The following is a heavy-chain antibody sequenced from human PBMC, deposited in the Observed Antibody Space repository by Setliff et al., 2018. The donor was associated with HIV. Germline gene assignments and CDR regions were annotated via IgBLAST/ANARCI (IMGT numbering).Heavy chain of an antibody. D-gene: IGHD2-15*01. CDR3: ARSVPRYCSGGSCYPPLFDY. CDR1: GDSISSYY. J-gene: IGHJ4*02. V-gene: IGHV4-39*01. Sequence: SETLSLTCTVSGDSISSYYWGWIRQPPGKGLEWIGSIYYSGSTYYNPSLKSRVTISVDTSKNQFSLKLSSVTAADTAVYYCARSVPRYCSGGSCYPPLFDYWGQGTLVTVSS. CDR2: IYYSGST.